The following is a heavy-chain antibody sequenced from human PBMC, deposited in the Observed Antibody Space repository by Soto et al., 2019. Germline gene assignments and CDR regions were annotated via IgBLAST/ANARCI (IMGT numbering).Heavy chain of an antibody. CDR2: ISSSSSTI. Sequence: GGSLRLSCAASGFTFSSYSMNWVRQAPGKGLEWVSYISSSSSTIYYVDSVKGRFTISRDNAKNSLYLQMNGLRAEDTAVYYCARGPYYYDSSGPWGYFDLWGRGTLVTV. J-gene: IGHJ2*01. CDR1: GFTFSSYS. D-gene: IGHD3-22*01. V-gene: IGHV3-48*01. CDR3: ARGPYYYDSSGPWGYFDL.